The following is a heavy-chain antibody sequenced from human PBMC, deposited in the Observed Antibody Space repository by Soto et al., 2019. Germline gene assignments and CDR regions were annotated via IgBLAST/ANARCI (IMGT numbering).Heavy chain of an antibody. CDR1: GFTFSSYW. CDR3: ARDSTPTYSSTWYDAFDI. Sequence: GGSLRLSCAASGFTFSSYWMSWVRQAPGKGLEWVANIKEDGSEKYYVDSVKGRFTISRDNAKNSLNLQMNSLRAEDTAGYYCARDSTPTYSSTWYDAFDIWGQGTMVTVSS. CDR2: IKEDGSEK. V-gene: IGHV3-7*01. D-gene: IGHD6-13*01. J-gene: IGHJ3*02.